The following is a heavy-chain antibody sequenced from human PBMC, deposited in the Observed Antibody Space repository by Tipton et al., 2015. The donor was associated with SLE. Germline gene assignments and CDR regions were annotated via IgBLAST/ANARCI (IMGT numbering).Heavy chain of an antibody. CDR3: ARADY. CDR1: GFTFSDYY. V-gene: IGHV3-66*01. CDR2: IYSGGST. Sequence: SLRLSCAASGFTFSDYYMSWIRQAPGKGLEWVSVIYSGGSTYYADSVKGRFTISRDNSKNTLYLQMNSLRAEDTAVYYCARADYWGQGTLVTVSS. J-gene: IGHJ4*02.